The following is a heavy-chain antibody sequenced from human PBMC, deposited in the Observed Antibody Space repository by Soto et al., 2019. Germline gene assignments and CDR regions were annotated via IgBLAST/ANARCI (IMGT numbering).Heavy chain of an antibody. CDR3: ARGDDLDSSGPFPDAFDI. CDR1: GFIFSNYA. D-gene: IGHD3-22*01. J-gene: IGHJ3*02. Sequence: GGSLRLSCAASGFIFSNYAMSWVRQAPGKGLEWVSFIGGSGGTTHYADSVKGRFTISRDNAKKSLYLQMNSLRVEDTAVYYCARGDDLDSSGPFPDAFDIWGQGTMVTVSS. CDR2: IGGSGGTT. V-gene: IGHV3-23*01.